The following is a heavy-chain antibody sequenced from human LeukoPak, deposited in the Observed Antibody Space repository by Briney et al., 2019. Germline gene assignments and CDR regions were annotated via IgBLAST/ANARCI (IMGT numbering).Heavy chain of an antibody. Sequence: SETLSLTCTVSAGSISSGSYYWNWIRQPAGKGLEWIGHVDTSGSTNYNPSHKSRVTISVDTSKTHFSLKLSSVTDADTALYYCARGPEYSSYHDYWGQGTLVTVSS. D-gene: IGHD6-6*01. J-gene: IGHJ4*02. CDR2: VDTSGST. CDR3: ARGPEYSSYHDY. V-gene: IGHV4-61*09. CDR1: AGSISSGSYY.